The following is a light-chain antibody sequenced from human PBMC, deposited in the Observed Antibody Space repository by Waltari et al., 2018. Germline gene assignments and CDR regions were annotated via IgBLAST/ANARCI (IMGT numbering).Light chain of an antibody. V-gene: IGKV1-NL1*01. CDR1: QGICNS. Sequence: DIQMTKSPSSLSAPVGAEVTITCGASQGICNSLAWYQQKPGKAPKLLLYAESRLESGVPSRFSGSGSGTDYTLTISSLQPEDFATDYCQQYYSTSYTFGQGTKLEIK. J-gene: IGKJ2*01. CDR2: AES. CDR3: QQYYSTSYT.